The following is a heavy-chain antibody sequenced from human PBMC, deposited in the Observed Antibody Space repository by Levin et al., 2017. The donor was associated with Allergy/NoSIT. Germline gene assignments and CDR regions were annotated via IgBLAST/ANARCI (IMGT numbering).Heavy chain of an antibody. J-gene: IGHJ4*02. CDR2: IYYSGVT. CDR3: ARLGLGPCSGTNCPIAGSGLDC. D-gene: IGHD2-2*01. Sequence: SETLSLTCTVSGGSISTSTYYWGWMRQPPGKGLEWLGSIYYSGVTYYSPSLKSRVTISVDTSRNQFSLKLTSVTAADTAVYYCARLGLGPCSGTNCPIAGSGLDCWGQGSVVTVSS. CDR1: GGSISTSTYY. V-gene: IGHV4-39*01.